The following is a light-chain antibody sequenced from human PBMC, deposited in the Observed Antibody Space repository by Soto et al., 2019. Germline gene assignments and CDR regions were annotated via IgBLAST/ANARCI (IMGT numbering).Light chain of an antibody. V-gene: IGKV3-15*01. CDR2: GAS. CDR1: QSVSSN. J-gene: IGKJ4*01. CDR3: QQDNNWPPLP. Sequence: EIVMTQSPATLSVSPGERATLSCRASQSVSSNLAWYQQKPGQAPRLLIYGASTRATGIPARFSGSGSGTEFTLTISSLQSEDFAVHYCQQDNNWPPLPFGGGTMVDIK.